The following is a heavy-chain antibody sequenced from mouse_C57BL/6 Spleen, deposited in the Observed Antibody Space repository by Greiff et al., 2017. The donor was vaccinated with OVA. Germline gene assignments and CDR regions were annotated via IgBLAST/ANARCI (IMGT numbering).Heavy chain of an antibody. V-gene: IGHV3-6*01. CDR1: GYSITSGYY. CDR2: ISYDGSN. D-gene: IGHD2-3*01. CDR3: ARHDGYYLYYFDY. Sequence: ESGPGLVKPSQSLSLTCSVTGYSITSGYYWNWIRQFPGNKLEWMGYISYDGSNNYNPSLKNRISITRDTSKNQFFLKLNSVTTEDTATYYCARHDGYYLYYFDYWGQGTTLTVSS. J-gene: IGHJ2*01.